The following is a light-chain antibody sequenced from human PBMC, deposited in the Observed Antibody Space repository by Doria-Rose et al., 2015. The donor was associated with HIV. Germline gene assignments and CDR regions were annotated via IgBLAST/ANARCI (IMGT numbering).Light chain of an antibody. V-gene: IGKV4-1*01. CDR3: QQYYDTPS. J-gene: IGKJ3*01. Sequence: TQSPESLGMSLGERATLNCKSNQSLLYTSKNYLAWYQQKPGQPPKLLIYWASTRQSGVPVRFSGSGSGTDFTLTISSLEAEDVAVNYCQQYYDTPSFGPGTTVDIK. CDR2: WAS. CDR1: QSLLYTSKNY.